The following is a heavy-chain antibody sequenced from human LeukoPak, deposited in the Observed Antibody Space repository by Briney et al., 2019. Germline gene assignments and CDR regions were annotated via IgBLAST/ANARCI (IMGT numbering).Heavy chain of an antibody. CDR3: ARGYDGGGYFQY. J-gene: IGHJ1*01. Sequence: GGSLRLSCGASGFMFSNYVMNWVRQAPGKGLEWVANIKQDGSEKLYVDSVKGRFTISRDNAKNSLYLQMNSLRAEDTAVYYCARGYDGGGYFQYWGQGTLVTVSS. CDR2: IKQDGSEK. D-gene: IGHD2-15*01. V-gene: IGHV3-7*01. CDR1: GFMFSNYV.